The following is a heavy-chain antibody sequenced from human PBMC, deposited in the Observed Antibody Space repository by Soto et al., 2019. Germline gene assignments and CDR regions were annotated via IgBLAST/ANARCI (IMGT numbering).Heavy chain of an antibody. CDR3: AKVSRKGSAIDFDY. J-gene: IGHJ4*02. V-gene: IGHV1-8*01. CDR2: VNPNNGDT. Sequence: QVQLVQSGAELKKPGASVKVSCKASGYTFSNYDMNWVRQATGQGPAWIGWVNPNNGDTGYAQTFQGRVTLTTDISTTTAYMELTSLRSEATAIYYCAKVSRKGSAIDFDYWGQGTLITVSS. CDR1: GYTFSNYD. D-gene: IGHD3-10*01.